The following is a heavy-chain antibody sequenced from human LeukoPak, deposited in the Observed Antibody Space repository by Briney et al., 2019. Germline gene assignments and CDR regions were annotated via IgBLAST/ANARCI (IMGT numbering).Heavy chain of an antibody. D-gene: IGHD6-13*01. CDR3: ARCGGGSSSWYLYYYYYYMDV. V-gene: IGHV3-64*01. J-gene: IGHJ6*03. Sequence: GGSLRLSCAASGFTFSSYAMHWVRQAPGKGLEYVSAISSNGGSTYYANSVKGRFTISRDNSKNTLYLQMGSLRAEDMAVYYCARCGGGSSSWYLYYYYYYMDVWGKGTTVTVSS. CDR1: GFTFSSYA. CDR2: ISSNGGST.